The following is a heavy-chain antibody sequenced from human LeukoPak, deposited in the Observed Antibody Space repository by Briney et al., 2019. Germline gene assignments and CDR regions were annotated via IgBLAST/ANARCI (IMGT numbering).Heavy chain of an antibody. Sequence: PGGSLRLSWAASGFTFRSYVMSWVRQAPGKRLEWVSAITGDGGGTNHADSVKGRFTISRDNSKNTLYLQMDSLRAEDTAVYYCAKETSSGNFVTIDCWGQGTLVTVSS. CDR1: GFTFRSYV. V-gene: IGHV3-23*01. D-gene: IGHD1-26*01. CDR2: ITGDGGGT. CDR3: AKETSSGNFVTIDC. J-gene: IGHJ4*02.